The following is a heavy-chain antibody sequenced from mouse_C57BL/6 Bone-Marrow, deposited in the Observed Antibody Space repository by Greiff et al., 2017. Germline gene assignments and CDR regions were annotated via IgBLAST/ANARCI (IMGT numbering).Heavy chain of an antibody. CDR3: ATNYYGSSLFAY. Sequence: VQLQQSGPELVKPGASVKISCKASGYSFTSYYIHWVKQRPGQGLEWIGWIYPGSGNTKYNEKFKGKATLTADTSSSTAYMQLSSLTSEDSAVYYCATNYYGSSLFAYWGQGTLVTVSA. V-gene: IGHV1-66*01. CDR2: IYPGSGNT. J-gene: IGHJ3*01. D-gene: IGHD1-1*01. CDR1: GYSFTSYY.